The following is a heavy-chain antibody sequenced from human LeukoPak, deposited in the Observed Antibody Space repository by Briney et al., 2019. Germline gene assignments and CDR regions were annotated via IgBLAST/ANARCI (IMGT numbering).Heavy chain of an antibody. V-gene: IGHV4-61*02. CDR3: AREGGLDARDAFDI. Sequence: SETLSLTCTVSGGSISSGSYYWSWIRQPAGKGLEWIVRIYSSGSTKYNPSLKSRVTISVDTSKNQFSLKLSSVTAADTAVYYCAREGGLDARDAFDIWGQGTMVTVSS. J-gene: IGHJ3*02. CDR2: IYSSGST. CDR1: GGSISSGSYY. D-gene: IGHD1-26*01.